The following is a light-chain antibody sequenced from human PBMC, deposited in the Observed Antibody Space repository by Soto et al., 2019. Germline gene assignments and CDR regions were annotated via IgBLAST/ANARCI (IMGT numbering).Light chain of an antibody. V-gene: IGKV1-5*01. CDR3: QQYNSNPWT. J-gene: IGKJ1*01. CDR2: DAS. CDR1: QSISRW. Sequence: DIQMTQSPSTLSASVGDRVTITCRARQSISRWLAWYQQKPGKAPKLLIYDASSLASGVPSRFSGSGSGTEFILTISRLQPYYFATYYCQQYNSNPWTCGQGTKVEIK.